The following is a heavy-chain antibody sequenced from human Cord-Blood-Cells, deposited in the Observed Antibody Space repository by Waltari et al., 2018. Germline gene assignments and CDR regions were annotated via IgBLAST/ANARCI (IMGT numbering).Heavy chain of an antibody. CDR1: GFTVSSNY. D-gene: IGHD6-6*01. CDR2: IYSGGST. CDR3: ARGAIGAAHDAFDI. J-gene: IGHJ3*02. Sequence: EVQLVESGGGLIQPGGSLRLSCAASGFTVSSNYMSWVRQAPGKGVEWVSVIYSGGSTYYADSVKGRFTISRDNSKNTLYLQMNSLRAEDTAVYYCARGAIGAAHDAFDIWGQGTMVTVSS. V-gene: IGHV3-53*01.